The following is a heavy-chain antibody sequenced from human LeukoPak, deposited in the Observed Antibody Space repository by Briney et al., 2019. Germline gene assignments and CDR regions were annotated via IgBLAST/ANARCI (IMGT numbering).Heavy chain of an antibody. D-gene: IGHD4-17*01. CDR1: GFTFSNYW. J-gene: IGHJ4*02. Sequence: PGGSLRLSWAASGFTFSNYWMSWVRQAPGKGLEWVANIKQDGSDKYYVDSVKGRFSISRDNAKNSLYLRMNSLRAEDPAVYYCARDTVATTFDYWGQGTVVTVSS. CDR2: IKQDGSDK. V-gene: IGHV3-7*04. CDR3: ARDTVATTFDY.